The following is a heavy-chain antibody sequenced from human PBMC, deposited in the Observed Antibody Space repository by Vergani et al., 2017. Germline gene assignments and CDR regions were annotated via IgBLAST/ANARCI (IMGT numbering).Heavy chain of an antibody. J-gene: IGHJ2*01. CDR3: ASDYTYCYDSSGDFRYFDL. D-gene: IGHD3-22*01. CDR1: GGSISSYY. V-gene: IGHV4-4*07. CDR2: IYTSGST. Sequence: QVQLQESGPGLVKPSETLSLTCTVSGGSISSYYWSWIRQPAGKGLEWIGRIYTSGSTNYNPSLKSRVTMSVDTSKNQFSLKLSSVTAADTAVYYCASDYTYCYDSSGDFRYFDLWGRGTLVTVSS.